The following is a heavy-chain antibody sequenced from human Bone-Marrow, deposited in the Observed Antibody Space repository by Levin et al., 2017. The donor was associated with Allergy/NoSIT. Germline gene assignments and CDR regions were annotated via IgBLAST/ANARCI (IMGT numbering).Heavy chain of an antibody. CDR3: ARIGVSQSFDL. Sequence: SETLSLTCTVSGGSVNNYYWGWIRQPPGKGLECLGYIYFSGSAIYNPSLKSRVTISIDTSKHQFSLKLSSVTATDTAAYYCARIGVSQSFDLWGRGTLVTVSS. J-gene: IGHJ2*01. CDR1: GGSVNNYY. D-gene: IGHD3-3*01. CDR2: IYFSGSA. V-gene: IGHV4-59*08.